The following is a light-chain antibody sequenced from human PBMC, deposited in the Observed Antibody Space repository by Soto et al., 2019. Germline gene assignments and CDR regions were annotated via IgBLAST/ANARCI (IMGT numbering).Light chain of an antibody. CDR1: QTISSY. CDR2: ATS. J-gene: IGKJ2*01. Sequence: DIPMTQSPSSLSASVGDRVTITCRASQTISSYLHWYQQKPGKDPRLLIYATSNLNGGVASRFSGSGSGTDFSLTISSLQPDDFATYYCQQSYSSPYTFGQGTNLDI. V-gene: IGKV1-39*01. CDR3: QQSYSSPYT.